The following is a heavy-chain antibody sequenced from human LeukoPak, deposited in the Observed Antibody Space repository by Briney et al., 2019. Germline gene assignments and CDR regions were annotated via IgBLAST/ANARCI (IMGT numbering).Heavy chain of an antibody. V-gene: IGHV3-23*01. D-gene: IGHD2-2*01. CDR1: GFTFSTYA. J-gene: IGHJ4*02. Sequence: GGSLRLSCAASGFTFSTYAMSWVRQAPGKGLEWVSLIIGSGGSIHYADSVRGRFTISRDNAKNSLYLQMNSLRAEDTALYYCAKGTGPLGYWGQGTLVTVSS. CDR2: IIGSGGSI. CDR3: AKGTGPLGY.